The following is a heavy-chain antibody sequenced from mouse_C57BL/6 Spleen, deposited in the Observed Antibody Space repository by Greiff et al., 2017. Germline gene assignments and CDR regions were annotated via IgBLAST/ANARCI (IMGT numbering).Heavy chain of an antibody. CDR3: TLYYSNYQGYFDV. Sequence: VHVKQSGAELVRPGASVKLSCTASGFNIKDDYMHWVKQRPEQGLEWIGWIDPENGDTEYASKFQGKATITADTSSNTAYLQLSSLTSEDTAVYYCTLYYSNYQGYFDVWGTGTTVTVSS. D-gene: IGHD2-5*01. CDR1: GFNIKDDY. J-gene: IGHJ1*03. CDR2: IDPENGDT. V-gene: IGHV14-4*01.